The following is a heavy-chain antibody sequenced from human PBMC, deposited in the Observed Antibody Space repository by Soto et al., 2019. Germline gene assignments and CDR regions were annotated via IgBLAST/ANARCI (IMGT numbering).Heavy chain of an antibody. D-gene: IGHD3-16*02. CDR3: ARERESGNYRSAYFDF. J-gene: IGHJ4*02. Sequence: QVQLVESGGGVVQPGRSLRLSCAVSGFTFSVYSMHWVRQAPGKGLEWLATIVYDGTNKYYGDSVKGRFTISRDNSNSTLYLQMRGLRAEDTAVYYCARERESGNYRSAYFDFWGQGTLVSVSS. CDR2: IVYDGTNK. CDR1: GFTFSVYS. V-gene: IGHV3-30*04.